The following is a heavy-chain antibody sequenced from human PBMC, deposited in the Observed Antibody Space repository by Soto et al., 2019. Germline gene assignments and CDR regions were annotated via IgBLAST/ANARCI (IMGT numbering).Heavy chain of an antibody. D-gene: IGHD3-22*01. CDR1: GYTFTSYG. J-gene: IGHJ4*02. Sequence: ASVKVSCKASGYTFTSYGISWVRQAPGQGLEWMGWISAYNGNTNYAQKLQGRVTMTTDTSTSTAYMELRSLRSDDTAVYYCARDGTQDYYDSSGYSDYWGQGXLVTVYS. CDR3: ARDGTQDYYDSSGYSDY. CDR2: ISAYNGNT. V-gene: IGHV1-18*04.